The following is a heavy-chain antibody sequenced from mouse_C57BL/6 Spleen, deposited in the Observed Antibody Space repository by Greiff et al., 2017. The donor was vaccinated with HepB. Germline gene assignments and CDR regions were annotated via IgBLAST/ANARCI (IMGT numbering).Heavy chain of an antibody. J-gene: IGHJ3*01. CDR3: ARDYDEFAY. Sequence: EVQLVESGGGLVKPGGSLKLSCAASGFTFSSYAMSWVRQTPEKRLEWVATISDGGSYTYYPDNVKGRFTISRENAKNNLYLQMSHLKSEDTAMYYCARDYDEFAYWGQGTLVTVSA. CDR2: ISDGGSYT. D-gene: IGHD2-12*01. CDR1: GFTFSSYA. V-gene: IGHV5-4*01.